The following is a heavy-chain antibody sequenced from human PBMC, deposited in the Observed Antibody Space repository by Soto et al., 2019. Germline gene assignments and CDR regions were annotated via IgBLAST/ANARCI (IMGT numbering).Heavy chain of an antibody. CDR3: VAGPDHAKSAY. J-gene: IGHJ4*01. CDR1: GGSISDLY. Sequence: QVQLQESGPGLVKPSETLSLTCTVSGGSISDLYLSWTRQPPGKGLEWIGYGLRHEFVGTNPSLTNRVNISVDMSKRQLSLRLNSVTAADTAVYYCVAGPDHAKSAYWGQGTLVTVSS. CDR2: GLRHEFV. V-gene: IGHV4-59*11.